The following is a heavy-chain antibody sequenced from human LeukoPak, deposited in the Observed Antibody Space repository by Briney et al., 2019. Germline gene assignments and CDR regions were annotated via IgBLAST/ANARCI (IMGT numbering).Heavy chain of an antibody. J-gene: IGHJ4*02. CDR1: GFTFSNYA. CDR2: VSSSGGGT. V-gene: IGHV3-23*01. Sequence: GGSLRLSCAASGFTFSNYAMSWVRQAPGKGLEWVSAVSSSGGGTYFAASVKGRFTISRDNSKNTLYLQMNSLRAEDTAEYYCAKEFDSSGFFDCWGQGTLVTVSS. D-gene: IGHD3-22*01. CDR3: AKEFDSSGFFDC.